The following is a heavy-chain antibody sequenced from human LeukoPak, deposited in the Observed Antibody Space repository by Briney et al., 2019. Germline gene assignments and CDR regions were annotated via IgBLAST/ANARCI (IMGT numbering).Heavy chain of an antibody. Sequence: ASVKVSCTASGYTFTSYAMHWVRQAPGQRLEWMGWINAGNGNTKYSQKFQGRVTITRDTSASTAHMELSSLRSEDTAVYYCARDHSGVFYYFDYWGQGTLVTVSS. D-gene: IGHD3-3*01. V-gene: IGHV1-3*01. CDR3: ARDHSGVFYYFDY. CDR2: INAGNGNT. CDR1: GYTFTSYA. J-gene: IGHJ4*02.